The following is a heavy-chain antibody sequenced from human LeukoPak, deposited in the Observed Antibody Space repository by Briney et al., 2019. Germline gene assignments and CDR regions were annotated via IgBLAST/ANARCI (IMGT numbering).Heavy chain of an antibody. V-gene: IGHV3-23*01. J-gene: IGHJ3*01. CDR3: AQGGYFAFDF. CDR2: INRSGGK. D-gene: IGHD2-2*03. CDR1: GFAFSTYD. Sequence: GGSLRLSCVASGFAFSTYDMQWVRQAPEKGLEWVSGINRSGGKYYPDSVKGRFTISRDNSKSTLYLEMNSLRADDTAVYYCAQGGYFAFDFWGQGTMVTVSS.